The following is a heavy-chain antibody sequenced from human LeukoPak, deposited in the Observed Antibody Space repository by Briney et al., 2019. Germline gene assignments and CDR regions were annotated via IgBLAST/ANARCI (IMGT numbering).Heavy chain of an antibody. J-gene: IGHJ4*02. D-gene: IGHD2-15*01. CDR2: INHSGST. Sequence: SETLSLTCAVYGGSFSGYYWSWIRQPPGKGLEWIGEINHSGSTNYNPPLKSRVTISVDTSKNLFSLKLSSVTAADTAVYYCARGLVGGREFDYWGQGTLVTVSS. CDR1: GGSFSGYY. CDR3: ARGLVGGREFDY. V-gene: IGHV4-34*01.